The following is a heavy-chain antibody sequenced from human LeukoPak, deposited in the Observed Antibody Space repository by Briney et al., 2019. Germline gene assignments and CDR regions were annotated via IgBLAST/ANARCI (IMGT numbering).Heavy chain of an antibody. J-gene: IGHJ2*01. CDR2: TYYRSKWYN. CDR1: GDIISSKNAA. CDR3: ARAVGYFDL. V-gene: IGHV6-1*01. Sequence: SQTLSLTCAISGDIISSKNAAWNWIRQSPSRGLEWLGRTYYRSKWYNEYAVSVESRTTINPDTSKNQFSLQLNSVTPEDTAVYYCARAVGYFDLWGRGTLVTVSS.